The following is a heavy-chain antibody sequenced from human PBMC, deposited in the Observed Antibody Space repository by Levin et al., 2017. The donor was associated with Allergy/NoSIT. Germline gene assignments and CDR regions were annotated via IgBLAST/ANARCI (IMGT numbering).Heavy chain of an antibody. CDR3: ARNRIIVSGGNDYYYGMDV. CDR2: INYRGVT. J-gene: IGHJ6*02. CDR1: GGSVSSGTYY. V-gene: IGHV4-61*01. Sequence: TSETLSLTCSVSGGSVSSGTYYWSWIRRPPGKGLEWIGYINYRGVTKYNPSLKSRVTISVDTSKNEFSLKVTSVTAADTAVYYCARNRIIVSGGNDYYYGMDVWGQGTTVTVSS. D-gene: IGHD5/OR15-5a*01.